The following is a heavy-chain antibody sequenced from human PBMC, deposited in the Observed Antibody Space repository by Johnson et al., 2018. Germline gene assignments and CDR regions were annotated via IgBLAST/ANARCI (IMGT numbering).Heavy chain of an antibody. CDR3: ATGIAARPGLDYGMDV. CDR2: FDPEDGET. Sequence: QVQLVQSGAEVKKPGASVKVSCKVSGYTLTELSMHWVRQAPGKGLEWMGGFDPEDGETIYAQKFQGRVTMTEDTSTDTAYMELSSLRSEDTAGYYCATGIAARPGLDYGMDVWGQGTTVTVSS. CDR1: GYTLTELS. D-gene: IGHD6-6*01. J-gene: IGHJ6*02. V-gene: IGHV1-24*01.